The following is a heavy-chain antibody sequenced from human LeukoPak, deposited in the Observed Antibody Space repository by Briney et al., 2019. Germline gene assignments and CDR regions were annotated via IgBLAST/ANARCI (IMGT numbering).Heavy chain of an antibody. CDR1: GGTFSSYA. CDR3: ARGPFGVVTFFDY. Sequence: RASVKVSCKASGGTFSSYAISWVRQAPGQGLEWMGGIIPIFGTANYAQKFQGRVTITTDESTSTAYMELSSLRSEDTAVYYCARGPFGVVTFFDYWGQGTLVTVSS. V-gene: IGHV1-69*05. J-gene: IGHJ4*02. D-gene: IGHD3-3*01. CDR2: IIPIFGTA.